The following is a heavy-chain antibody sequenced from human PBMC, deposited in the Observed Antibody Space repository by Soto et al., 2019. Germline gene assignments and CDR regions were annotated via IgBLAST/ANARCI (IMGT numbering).Heavy chain of an antibody. V-gene: IGHV1-2*04. Sequence: ASVKVSCKASGYTFTGYYMHWVRQAPGQGLEWMGCINPNSGGTNYAQKFQGWVTMTRDTSISTAYMELSRLRSDDTAVYYCARGAATTIFGVVIPTYYYYYMDVWGKGTTVTVSS. J-gene: IGHJ6*03. D-gene: IGHD3-3*01. CDR3: ARGAATTIFGVVIPTYYYYYMDV. CDR1: GYTFTGYY. CDR2: INPNSGGT.